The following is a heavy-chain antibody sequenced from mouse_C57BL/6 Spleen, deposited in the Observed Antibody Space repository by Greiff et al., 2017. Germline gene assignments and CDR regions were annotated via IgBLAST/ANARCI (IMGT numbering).Heavy chain of an antibody. Sequence: EVQLQQSGGGLVKPGGSLKLSCAASGFTFSSYTMSWVRQTPEKRLEWVATISGGGGNTYYPDSVKGRFTISRDNAKNTLYLQMSSLRSEDTALYYCARHSHMDYWGQGTSVTVSS. CDR2: ISGGGGNT. J-gene: IGHJ4*01. CDR1: GFTFSSYT. V-gene: IGHV5-9*01. CDR3: ARHSHMDY.